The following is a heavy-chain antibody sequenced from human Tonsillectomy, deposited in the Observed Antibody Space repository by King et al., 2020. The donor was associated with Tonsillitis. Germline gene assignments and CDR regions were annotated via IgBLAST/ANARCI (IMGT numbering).Heavy chain of an antibody. Sequence: QLVQSGAEVKKPGSSVKVSFKASGGTFSSYPITWVRQSPGQGLEWSGGIIPIAVTTNYAQKFQGRVTINADESTSTAYMELSSLRSEDTAMYYCARILSDAAMVLYYFDYWGQGTLVTVSS. CDR3: ARILSDAAMVLYYFDY. D-gene: IGHD5-18*01. J-gene: IGHJ4*02. CDR1: GGTFSSYP. V-gene: IGHV1-69*12. CDR2: IIPIAVTT.